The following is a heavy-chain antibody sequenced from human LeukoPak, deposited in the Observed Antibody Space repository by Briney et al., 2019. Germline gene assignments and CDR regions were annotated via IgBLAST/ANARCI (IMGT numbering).Heavy chain of an antibody. J-gene: IGHJ3*02. D-gene: IGHD2-15*01. CDR1: RGSISSYY. Sequence: PSETLSLTCTVSRGSISSYYWSWIRQPPGPRLEWIGYIYTSGSTNYNPSLKRRVTISVDTSKNQFALKLSSVTAADTAVYYCARDLPKYCSGGSCYRGAFDIWGQGTMVTVSS. CDR3: ARDLPKYCSGGSCYRGAFDI. CDR2: IYTSGST. V-gene: IGHV4-4*09.